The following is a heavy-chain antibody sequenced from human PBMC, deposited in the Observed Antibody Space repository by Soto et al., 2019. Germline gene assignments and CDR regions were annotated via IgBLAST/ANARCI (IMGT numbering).Heavy chain of an antibody. CDR3: GKDTANGVTPYYYDMDV. V-gene: IGHV3-9*01. J-gene: IGHJ6*03. CDR2: ISWNSGSI. CDR1: GFTFDDYA. D-gene: IGHD2-8*01. Sequence: EVQLVESGGGLVQPGRSLRLSCAASGFTFDDYAMHWVRQAPGKGLEWVSGISWNSGSIGYADSVKGRFSISRDNAKNSLYLQRNRLRAEDTALYYCGKDTANGVTPYYYDMDVWGKGTTVTVSS.